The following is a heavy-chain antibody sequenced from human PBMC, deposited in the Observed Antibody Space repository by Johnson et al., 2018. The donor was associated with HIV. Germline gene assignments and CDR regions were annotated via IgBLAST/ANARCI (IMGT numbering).Heavy chain of an antibody. D-gene: IGHD3-22*01. V-gene: IGHV3-30*02. CDR3: AKGDYYDTRASFDI. CDR1: GFTFSSFG. Sequence: QVQLVESGGGVVQPGGSLRLSCTASGFTFSSFGMHWVRQAPGKGLEWVAFIRFDGSNKYYADSVKGRFTISRDNSKNTLYLHMNSLRAEDTAVYYCAKGDYYDTRASFDIWGQGTMVTVSS. CDR2: IRFDGSNK. J-gene: IGHJ3*02.